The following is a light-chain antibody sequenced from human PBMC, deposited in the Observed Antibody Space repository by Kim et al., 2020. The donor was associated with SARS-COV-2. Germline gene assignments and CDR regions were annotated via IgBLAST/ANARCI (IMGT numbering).Light chain of an antibody. Sequence: QMTQSPSSLSASVGDTVTITCRTSHNISPYLNWYQQKPGKAPNLLIYDASSLQSGVPSRFSGRRSGTDFTLTISGLQPEDFGTYYCQQTYASPVTFGQGTRLEIK. J-gene: IGKJ5*01. CDR1: HNISPY. CDR2: DAS. V-gene: IGKV1-39*01. CDR3: QQTYASPVT.